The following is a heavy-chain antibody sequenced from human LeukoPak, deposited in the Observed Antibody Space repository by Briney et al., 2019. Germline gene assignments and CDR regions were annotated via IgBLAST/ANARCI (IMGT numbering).Heavy chain of an antibody. CDR1: GGSISSYY. D-gene: IGHD3-3*02. Sequence: PSETLSLTCTVSGGSISSYYWSWIRQPPGKGLEWIGYIYYRGSTYYNPSLKSRVTISVDPSKNQFSLKLGSVTAADTAVYYCARDLSAFWFDPWGQGTLVTVSS. J-gene: IGHJ5*02. V-gene: IGHV4-59*01. CDR3: ARDLSAFWFDP. CDR2: IYYRGST.